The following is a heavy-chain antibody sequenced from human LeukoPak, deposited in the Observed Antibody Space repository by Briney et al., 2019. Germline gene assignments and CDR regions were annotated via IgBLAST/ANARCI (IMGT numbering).Heavy chain of an antibody. CDR2: IKQDGSEK. CDR3: ARDPTILTGYYTSYGMDV. Sequence: GGSLRLSCAASGFTFSSYSMNRVRQAPGKGLEWVANIKQDGSEKYYVDSVKGRFTISRDNAKNSLYLQMNSLRAEDTAVYYCARDPTILTGYYTSYGMDVWGQGTTVTVSS. V-gene: IGHV3-7*01. J-gene: IGHJ6*02. CDR1: GFTFSSYS. D-gene: IGHD3-9*01.